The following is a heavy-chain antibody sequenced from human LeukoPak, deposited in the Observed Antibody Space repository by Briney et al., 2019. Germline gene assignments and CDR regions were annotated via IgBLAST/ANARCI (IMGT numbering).Heavy chain of an antibody. J-gene: IGHJ4*02. V-gene: IGHV3-11*01. Sequence: GGSLRLSCAASGFTFSDYYMSWIRQAPGKGLEWVSYISSSGSTIYYADSVKGRFTISRDNAKNSLYLQMNSLRAEDTALYYCARSPPAHYGSGSSLDCWGQGTLVTVSP. CDR1: GFTFSDYY. D-gene: IGHD3-10*01. CDR3: ARSPPAHYGSGSSLDC. CDR2: ISSSGSTI.